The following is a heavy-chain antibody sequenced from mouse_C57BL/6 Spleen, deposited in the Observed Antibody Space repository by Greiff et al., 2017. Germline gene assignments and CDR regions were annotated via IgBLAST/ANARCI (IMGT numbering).Heavy chain of an antibody. D-gene: IGHD2-10*01. V-gene: IGHV7-3*01. CDR2: IRNKANGYTT. Sequence: EVMLVESGGGLVQPGGSLSLSCAASGFTFTDYYMSWVRQPPGKALEWLGFIRNKANGYTTEYSASVKGRFTISRDNSQSILYLQMNALRSEDSATYYCARYPYSMPMDYWGQGTSVTVSS. CDR1: GFTFTDYY. J-gene: IGHJ4*01. CDR3: ARYPYSMPMDY.